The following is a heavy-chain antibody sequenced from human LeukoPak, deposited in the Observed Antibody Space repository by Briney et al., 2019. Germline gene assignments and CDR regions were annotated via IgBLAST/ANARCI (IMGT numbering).Heavy chain of an antibody. CDR3: AKLHTWGSYLPFDY. Sequence: GGTLRLSCAASGFTFSGYDMSWVRQAPGRGLEWVSGISGSGGSTYYADSVKGRFTISRDNSKNTLYLQMNSLRAEDTAVYYCAKLHTWGSYLPFDYWGQGTLVTVSS. D-gene: IGHD3-16*02. CDR2: ISGSGGST. J-gene: IGHJ4*02. V-gene: IGHV3-23*01. CDR1: GFTFSGYD.